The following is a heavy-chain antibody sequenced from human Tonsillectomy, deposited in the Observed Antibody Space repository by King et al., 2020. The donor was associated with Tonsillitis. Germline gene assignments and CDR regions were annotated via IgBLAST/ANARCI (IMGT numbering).Heavy chain of an antibody. J-gene: IGHJ4*02. Sequence: VQLVESGGGLVQPGRSLRLSCAASGFTFDDYAMHWVRQAPGKGLEWVSGISWYSGNIGYADSVKGRFTISRDNAKNSLYLQMNSLRAEDTALYYCAKDGLVWQWLDYYFDYGGQGPLVTVSS. D-gene: IGHD6-19*01. V-gene: IGHV3-9*01. CDR2: ISWYSGNI. CDR1: GFTFDDYA. CDR3: AKDGLVWQWLDYYFDY.